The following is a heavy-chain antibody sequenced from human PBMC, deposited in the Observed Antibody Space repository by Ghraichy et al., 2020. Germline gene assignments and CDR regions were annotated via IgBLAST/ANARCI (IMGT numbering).Heavy chain of an antibody. V-gene: IGHV3-48*01. CDR1: GFTFSSYS. CDR2: ISSSSSTI. Sequence: GGSLRLSCAASGFTFSSYSMNWVRQAPGKGLEWVSYISSSSSTIYYADSAKGRFTISRDNAKNSLYLQMNSLRAEDTAVYYCARDRYYYDSSGYYYSWFDPWGQGTLVTVSS. J-gene: IGHJ5*02. D-gene: IGHD3-22*01. CDR3: ARDRYYYDSSGYYYSWFDP.